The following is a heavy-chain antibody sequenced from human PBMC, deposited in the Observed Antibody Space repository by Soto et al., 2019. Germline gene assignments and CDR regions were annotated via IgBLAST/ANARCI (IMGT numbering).Heavy chain of an antibody. J-gene: IGHJ4*02. V-gene: IGHV3-23*01. CDR1: GFTFSSYA. Sequence: LRLSWAASGFTFSSYAMSWVRQAPGKGLEWVSAISGSGGSTYYADSVKGRFTISRDNSKNTLYLQMNSLRAEDTAVYYCAKDYDILTGYYGYWGQGTPVTVSS. D-gene: IGHD3-9*01. CDR3: AKDYDILTGYYGY. CDR2: ISGSGGST.